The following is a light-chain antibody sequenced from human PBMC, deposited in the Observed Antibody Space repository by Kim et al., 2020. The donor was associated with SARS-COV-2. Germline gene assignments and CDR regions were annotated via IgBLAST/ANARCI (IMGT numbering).Light chain of an antibody. CDR3: QHYGWSPRT. Sequence: SPGERATLSCRTSQPISGSHLAWYQQSRGQSPRLLIYGASKRASGVEDRFSGSGSGTDFTLTINRLEPEDFALYFCQHYGWSPRTFGQGTKVDIK. CDR2: GAS. V-gene: IGKV3-20*01. J-gene: IGKJ1*01. CDR1: QPISGSH.